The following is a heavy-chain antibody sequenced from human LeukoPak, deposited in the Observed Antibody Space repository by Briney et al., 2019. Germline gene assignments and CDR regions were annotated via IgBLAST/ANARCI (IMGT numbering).Heavy chain of an antibody. V-gene: IGHV1-18*01. CDR2: ISAYSGNT. Sequence: GASVKVSCEASAYTFTRSGISWVRQSPGQGLEWMRWISAYSGNTNYAQNLQGRVTMTTDTSTSTVYMELRSLRSDDTAVYYCAREVAMYYYDSGTSSPFDPWSQGTLVTVSS. D-gene: IGHD3-10*01. J-gene: IGHJ5*02. CDR3: AREVAMYYYDSGTSSPFDP. CDR1: AYTFTRSG.